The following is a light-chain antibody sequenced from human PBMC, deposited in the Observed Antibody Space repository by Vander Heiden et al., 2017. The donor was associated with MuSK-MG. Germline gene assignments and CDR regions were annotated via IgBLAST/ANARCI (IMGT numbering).Light chain of an antibody. J-gene: IGKJ2*01. CDR2: KVA. Sequence: VIMTQSPLFLPVTLGQPASISCRSSQSIVNSEGNTYLNRFQQRSGQSPSRLIVKVANRDSRVADRISGSASGTDVTTNISRVEAEDVGVDYCMQGSNWAYTFGQGTKLELK. CDR1: QSIVNSEGNTY. V-gene: IGKV2-30*01. CDR3: MQGSNWAYT.